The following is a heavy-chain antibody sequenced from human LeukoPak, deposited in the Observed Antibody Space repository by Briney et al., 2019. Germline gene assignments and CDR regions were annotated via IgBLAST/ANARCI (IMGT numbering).Heavy chain of an antibody. J-gene: IGHJ3*02. V-gene: IGHV3-23*01. CDR2: ISGSGGST. CDR1: GFTFSSYG. Sequence: GGSLRLSCAASGFTFSSYGMSWVRQAPGKGLEWVSAISGSGGSTYYADSVKGRFTISRDNSKNTLYLQMNSLRAEDTAVYYCAKLSPYYYGSGSHIPNDIWGQGTMVTVSS. CDR3: AKLSPYYYGSGSHIPNDI. D-gene: IGHD3-10*01.